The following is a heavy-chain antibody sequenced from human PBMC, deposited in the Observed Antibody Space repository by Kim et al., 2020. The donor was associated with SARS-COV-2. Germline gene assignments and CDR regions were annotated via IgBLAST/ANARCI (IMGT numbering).Heavy chain of an antibody. J-gene: IGHJ4*02. Sequence: KSRVTISVDTSKNQFSLKLSSVTAADTAVYYCARHDRDSSGYYGPYYFDYWGQGTLVTVSS. CDR3: ARHDRDSSGYYGPYYFDY. V-gene: IGHV4-59*08. D-gene: IGHD3-22*01.